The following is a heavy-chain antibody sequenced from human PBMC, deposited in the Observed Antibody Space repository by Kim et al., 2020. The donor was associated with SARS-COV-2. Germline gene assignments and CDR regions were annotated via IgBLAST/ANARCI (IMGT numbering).Heavy chain of an antibody. Sequence: ASVKVSCKASGYTFTNYGINWVRQAPGQGLEWMGWISVYNDNTNYAQKLQGRVTMTTDTSTNTAYMELRSLRSDDTAVYYCARGRSSLWYGFDNWGQGTLVTVSS. CDR2: ISVYNDNT. D-gene: IGHD2-21*01. V-gene: IGHV1-18*01. J-gene: IGHJ4*02. CDR3: ARGRSSLWYGFDN. CDR1: GYTFTNYG.